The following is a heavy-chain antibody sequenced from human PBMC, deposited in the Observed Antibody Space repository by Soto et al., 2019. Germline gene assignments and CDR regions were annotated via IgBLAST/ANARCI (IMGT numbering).Heavy chain of an antibody. CDR3: ADDSSGPPPASYYYYGMDV. D-gene: IGHD3-22*01. CDR1: GGTFSSYA. V-gene: IGHV1-69*13. J-gene: IGHJ6*02. CDR2: IVPIFGTA. Sequence: AVKVSCKASGGTFSSYAISWVRQAPGQGXEWMGGIVPIFGTANYAQKFQGRVTITADESTSTAYMELSSLRSEDTAVYYCADDSSGPPPASYYYYGMDVWGQGTTVTVSS.